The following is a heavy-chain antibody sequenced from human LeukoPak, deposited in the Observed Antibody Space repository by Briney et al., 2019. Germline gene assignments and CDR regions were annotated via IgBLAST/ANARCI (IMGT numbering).Heavy chain of an antibody. D-gene: IGHD1-1*01. CDR1: GFTFSSYS. CDR3: AREGTRYKYSNDAFDI. J-gene: IGHJ3*02. CDR2: ISSSSTI. V-gene: IGHV3-48*01. Sequence: GGSLRLSCAASGFTFSSYSMNWVRQAPGKGLEWVSYISSSSTIYYADSVKGRFTISRDNAKNSLYLQMNSLRAEDTAVYYCAREGTRYKYSNDAFDIWGQGTMVTVSS.